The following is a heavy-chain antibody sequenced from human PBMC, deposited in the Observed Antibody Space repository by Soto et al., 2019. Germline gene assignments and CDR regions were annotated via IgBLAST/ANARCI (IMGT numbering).Heavy chain of an antibody. J-gene: IGHJ6*02. CDR2: IIPIFGTA. D-gene: IGHD2-2*01. CDR1: GGTFSSYA. V-gene: IGHV1-69*13. CDR3: ASSMGYCSSTSCPGTSYYYYGMDV. Sequence: SVKVSCKASGGTFSSYAISWVRQAPGQGLEWMGGIIPIFGTANYAQKFQGRVTITADESTSTAYMELSSLRSEDTAVYYCASSMGYCSSTSCPGTSYYYYGMDVWGQGTTVTVSS.